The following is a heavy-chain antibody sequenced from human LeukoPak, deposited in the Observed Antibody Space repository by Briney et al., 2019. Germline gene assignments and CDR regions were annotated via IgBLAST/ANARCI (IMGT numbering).Heavy chain of an antibody. D-gene: IGHD3-9*01. J-gene: IGHJ4*02. CDR1: GFTFSSYG. CDR3: ARGGYYNILTGLRSRILGFDY. Sequence: PGGSLRLSCAASGFTFSSYGMHWVRQAPGKGLGWVAFIRYDGSNKNYGDSVKGRFTISRDNSKNTLYLQMTSLRAEDTAVYYCARGGYYNILTGLRSRILGFDYWGQGTLVTVSS. CDR2: IRYDGSNK. V-gene: IGHV3-30*02.